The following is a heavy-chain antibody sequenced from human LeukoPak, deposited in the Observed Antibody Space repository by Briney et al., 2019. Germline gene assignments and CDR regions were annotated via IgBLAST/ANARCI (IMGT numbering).Heavy chain of an antibody. V-gene: IGHV3-74*01. CDR3: AKLRGDYYMDV. CDR1: GFILSSYW. CDR2: ITSDGSST. D-gene: IGHD1-1*01. Sequence: AESLRLSCDDSGFILSSYWMHWVRQAPGKWLVWVSRITSDGSSTTYGDSVKGPSTISRDNAKNTLYLQMNSLRADDTAVYYCAKLRGDYYMDVWGKGTTVTVSS. J-gene: IGHJ6*03.